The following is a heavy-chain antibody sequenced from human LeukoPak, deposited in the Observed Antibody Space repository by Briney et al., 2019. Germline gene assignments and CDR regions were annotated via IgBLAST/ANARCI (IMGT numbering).Heavy chain of an antibody. V-gene: IGHV3-23*01. D-gene: IGHD3-10*01. CDR1: GFTFSSYA. CDR3: AKGSYYYGSGSYHAFDI. J-gene: IGHJ3*02. Sequence: GGSLRLSCAASGFTFSSYAMSWVRQAPGKGLEWVSAISGSGGSTYYADSVKGRFTISRDNSKNTLYPQMNSLRAEDTAVYYCAKGSYYYGSGSYHAFDIWGQGTMVTVSS. CDR2: ISGSGGST.